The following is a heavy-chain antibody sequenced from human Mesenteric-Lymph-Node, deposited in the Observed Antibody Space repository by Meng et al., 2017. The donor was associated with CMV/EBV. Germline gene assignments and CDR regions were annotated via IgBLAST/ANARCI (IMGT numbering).Heavy chain of an antibody. CDR2: IYYSGST. J-gene: IGHJ4*02. V-gene: IGHV4-59*01. CDR1: GGSISSYY. Sequence: SETLSLTCTVSGGSISSYYWSWIRQPPGKGLEWIGYIYYSGSTNYNPSLKSRVTISVDTSKNQFSLKLTSVTAADTAVYYCASPTGDSFDYWGQGTLVTVSS. CDR3: ASPTGDSFDY. D-gene: IGHD7-27*01.